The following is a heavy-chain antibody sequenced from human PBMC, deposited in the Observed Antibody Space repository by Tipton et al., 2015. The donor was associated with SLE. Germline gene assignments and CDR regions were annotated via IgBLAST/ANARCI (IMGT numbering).Heavy chain of an antibody. CDR3: ARGVSEQQLVPVYFFYN. CDR2: IYSSGST. J-gene: IGHJ4*02. CDR1: GGSISDSLYY. D-gene: IGHD6-13*01. V-gene: IGHV4-39*01. Sequence: TLSLTCSVSGGSISDSLYYWAWIRQPPGKGLEWIGSIYSSGSTYYNPSLNSRVSISVDTSRNSLSLRLSSVTAADTAVYYCARGVSEQQLVPVYFFYNWGQGTLVTVS.